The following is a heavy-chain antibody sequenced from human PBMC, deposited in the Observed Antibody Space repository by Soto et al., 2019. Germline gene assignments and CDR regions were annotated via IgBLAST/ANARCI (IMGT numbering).Heavy chain of an antibody. CDR3: AMVDNCVNPTPRDV. V-gene: IGHV1-18*01. CDR1: GYIFVNYG. Sequence: QVQLVQSGDEVRKPGSSVKVSCKASGYIFVNYGIAWVRQAPGQGLEWMGWISPYSGNTHYAGKVQGRLTMTTDTSTSPAYMDLSSLTADDSTVYYCAMVDNCVNPTPRDVWGQRTTSPVSS. J-gene: IGHJ6*02. CDR2: ISPYSGNT. D-gene: IGHD2-21*01.